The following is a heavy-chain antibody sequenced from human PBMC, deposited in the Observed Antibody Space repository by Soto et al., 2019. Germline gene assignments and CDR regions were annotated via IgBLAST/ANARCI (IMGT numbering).Heavy chain of an antibody. CDR3: ARDNYYGSGSHPGGFDP. Sequence: QVQLVESGGGVVQPGRSLRLSCAASGFTFSSYAMHWVRQAPGKGLEWVAVISYDGSNKYYADSVKGRFTISRDNSKNTLYLQMNSLRAEDTAVYYCARDNYYGSGSHPGGFDPWGQGTLVTVSS. CDR1: GFTFSSYA. V-gene: IGHV3-30-3*01. D-gene: IGHD3-10*01. J-gene: IGHJ5*02. CDR2: ISYDGSNK.